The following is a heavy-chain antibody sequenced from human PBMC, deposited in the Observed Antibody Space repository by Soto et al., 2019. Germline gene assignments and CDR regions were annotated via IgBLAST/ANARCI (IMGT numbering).Heavy chain of an antibody. Sequence: QVQLVQSGAEVKKPGSSVKVSCKASGGSFTNFAISWVRQAPGQGLEWMGGIIPVFGTTKYAERSQERVTMTADESTNTAYLDLGSLRSEDTAMYYCAKDRGTIVGVVNDAFDIWGQGTRVTFSS. V-gene: IGHV1-69*01. CDR2: IIPVFGTT. J-gene: IGHJ3*02. CDR1: GGSFTNFA. D-gene: IGHD3-3*01. CDR3: AKDRGTIVGVVNDAFDI.